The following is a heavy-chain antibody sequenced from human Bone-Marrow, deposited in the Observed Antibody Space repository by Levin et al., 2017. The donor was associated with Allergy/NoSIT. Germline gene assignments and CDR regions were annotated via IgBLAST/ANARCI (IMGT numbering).Heavy chain of an antibody. CDR2: VSFDGTNK. CDR1: GFTFNTYA. CDR3: ARGTHSASYFYYGLDF. V-gene: IGHV3-30*04. J-gene: IGHJ6*02. Sequence: AGGSLRLSCAASGFTFNTYAMHWVRLAPGKGLEWVAVVSFDGTNKYYGDYVRGRFTISRDNSMNTLSLEMNSLRAEDTGMYYCARGTHSASYFYYGLDFWGQGTTVTVSS. D-gene: IGHD5-18*01.